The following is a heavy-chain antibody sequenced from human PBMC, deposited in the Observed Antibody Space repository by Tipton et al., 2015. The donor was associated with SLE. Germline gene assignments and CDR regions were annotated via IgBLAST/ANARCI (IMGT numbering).Heavy chain of an antibody. V-gene: IGHV1-69*01. CDR2: IIPLFRTT. CDR3: ARALLFGLEESYYYFMDV. Sequence: VQLVQSGPEVKKPGSSMNVSCEASGGTFSKYGISWVRQAPGQGLEWLGGIIPLFRTTSYAQKFQGRVTIVADESTSTAYMELSSLTSEDSAVYYCARALLFGLEESYYYFMDVWDKGTTVTVSS. J-gene: IGHJ6*03. D-gene: IGHD2-21*02. CDR1: GGTFSKYG.